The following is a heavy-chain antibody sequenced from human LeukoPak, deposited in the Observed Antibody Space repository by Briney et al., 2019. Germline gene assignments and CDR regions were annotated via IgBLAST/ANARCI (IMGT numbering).Heavy chain of an antibody. CDR2: IYYSGST. V-gene: IGHV4-59*01. CDR1: GGSISSYY. D-gene: IGHD2-15*01. Sequence: PSETLSLTCTVSGGSISSYYWSWIRQPPGKGLEWIGYIYYSGSTNYNPSLKSRVTISVDTSKNQFSLKLSSVTAADTAVCYCASTPEIYCSGGSCYSGWGWFDPWGQGTLVTVSS. J-gene: IGHJ5*02. CDR3: ASTPEIYCSGGSCYSGWGWFDP.